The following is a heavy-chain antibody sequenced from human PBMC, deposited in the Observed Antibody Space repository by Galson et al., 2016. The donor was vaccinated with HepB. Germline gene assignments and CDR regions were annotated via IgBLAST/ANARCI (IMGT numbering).Heavy chain of an antibody. CDR2: LNPIDGTT. CDR1: GYTFTTYY. V-gene: IGHV1-46*01. Sequence: SVKVSCKASGYTFTTYYMHWVRQAPGQGLEWMGILNPIDGTTSYAEQSQGRVTMTRDTSTSTVYLELSSLTSEDTAMYYCARETYCSGGQCSSGVDVWGQGPTVNFAS. D-gene: IGHD2-15*01. J-gene: IGHJ6*02. CDR3: ARETYCSGGQCSSGVDV.